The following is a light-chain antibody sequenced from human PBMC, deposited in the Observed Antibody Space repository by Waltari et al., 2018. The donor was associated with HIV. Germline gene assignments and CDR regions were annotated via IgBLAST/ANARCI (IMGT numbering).Light chain of an antibody. Sequence: YDLTQAPSVSVYPGPTAKITCTGAALPQHVVSWYRQRPGQAPMMIVFQDAERPSGLPARFSASTSGTTATLTISEVQAQDEADYFCQSAHSSHTIFGGGTKLTVL. CDR1: ALPQHV. J-gene: IGLJ2*01. CDR2: QDA. V-gene: IGLV3-25*03. CDR3: QSAHSSHTI.